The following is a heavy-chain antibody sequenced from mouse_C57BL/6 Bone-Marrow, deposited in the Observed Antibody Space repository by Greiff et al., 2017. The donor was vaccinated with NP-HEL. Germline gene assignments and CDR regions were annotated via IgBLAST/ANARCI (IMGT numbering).Heavy chain of an antibody. CDR1: GFTFSSYG. D-gene: IGHD1-3*01. CDR3: ARHAVYYFFDY. V-gene: IGHV5-6*01. CDR2: ISSGGSYT. Sequence: EVKLMESGGDLVKPGGSLKLSCAASGFTFSSYGMSWVRQTPDKRLEWVATISSGGSYTYYPDSVKGRFTISRDNAKNTLYLQMSSLKSEDTAMYYCARHAVYYFFDYWGQGTTLTVSS. J-gene: IGHJ2*01.